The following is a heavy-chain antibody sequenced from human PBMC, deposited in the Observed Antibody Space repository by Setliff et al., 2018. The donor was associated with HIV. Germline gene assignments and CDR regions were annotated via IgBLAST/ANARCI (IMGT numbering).Heavy chain of an antibody. Sequence: LSLTCAVYGGSFSGYYWGWIRQPPGKGLEWVGRTRNKVNSYTTEYAASVKGRFTISRDDSKNSLYLQMNSLKTEDTAVYYCARGRLLWSGSYYYYYMDVWGKGTTVTVSS. CDR1: GGSFSGYY. D-gene: IGHD3-10*01. CDR3: ARGRLLWSGSYYYYYMDV. V-gene: IGHV3-72*01. J-gene: IGHJ6*03. CDR2: TRNKVNSYTT.